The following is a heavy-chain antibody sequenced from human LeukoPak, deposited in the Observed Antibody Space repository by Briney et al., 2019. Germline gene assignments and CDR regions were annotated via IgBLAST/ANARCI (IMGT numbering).Heavy chain of an antibody. D-gene: IGHD3-22*01. CDR2: ISAYNGNT. Sequence: ASVTVSCKASGYTFTSYGISWVRQAPGQGLEWMGWISAYNGNTNYAQKLQGRVTMTTDTSTSTAYMELRSLRSDDTAVYYCARVYYYDSSGYYYLRYFDYWGQGTLVTVSS. V-gene: IGHV1-18*01. J-gene: IGHJ4*02. CDR1: GYTFTSYG. CDR3: ARVYYYDSSGYYYLRYFDY.